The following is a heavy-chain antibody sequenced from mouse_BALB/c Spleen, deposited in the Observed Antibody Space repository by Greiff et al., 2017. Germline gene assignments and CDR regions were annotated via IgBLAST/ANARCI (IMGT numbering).Heavy chain of an antibody. CDR3: ARQAYYGNRYYFDY. Sequence: VQLKQSGGGLVKPGGSLKLSCAASGFTFSSYAMSWVRQTPEKRLEWVATISSGGSYTYYPDSVKGRFTISRDNAKNTLYLQMSSLRSEDTAMYYCARQAYYGNRYYFDYWGQGTTLTVSS. D-gene: IGHD2-10*01. CDR2: ISSGGSYT. V-gene: IGHV5-9-3*01. CDR1: GFTFSSYA. J-gene: IGHJ2*01.